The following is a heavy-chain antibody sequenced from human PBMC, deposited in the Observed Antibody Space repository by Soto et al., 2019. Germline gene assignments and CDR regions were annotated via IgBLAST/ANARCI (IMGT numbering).Heavy chain of an antibody. Sequence: QVQLQESGPGLVKPSGTLSLTCAVSGGSISSSNWWSWVRQPPGKGREWIGEIYHSGSTNYNPSLKIRVTITVDRSKNQFSLKLSSVPAADTAVYYCARSPIMDIWGQGTMITVSS. CDR1: GGSISSSNW. V-gene: IGHV4-4*02. CDR2: IYHSGST. CDR3: ARSPIMDI. D-gene: IGHD3-16*01. J-gene: IGHJ3*02.